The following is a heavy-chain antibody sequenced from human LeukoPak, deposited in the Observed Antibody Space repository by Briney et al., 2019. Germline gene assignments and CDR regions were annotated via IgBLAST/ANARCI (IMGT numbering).Heavy chain of an antibody. CDR3: SRVVQDVTGADY. CDR1: GFTFSNYH. D-gene: IGHD3-9*01. V-gene: IGHV3-48*01. Sequence: PGGSLRLSCAASGFTFSNYHMNWVRQAPGKGPEWLSYIHSTSGSIHYADSVKGRFTISRDNAKNSLYLQMNSLRAEDTAVYYCSRVVQDVTGADYWGQGTLVIVSS. CDR2: IHSTSGSI. J-gene: IGHJ4*02.